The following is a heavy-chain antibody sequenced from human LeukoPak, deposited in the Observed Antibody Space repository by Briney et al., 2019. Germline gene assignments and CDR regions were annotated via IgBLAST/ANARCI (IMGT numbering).Heavy chain of an antibody. CDR2: ISYDGSNK. Sequence: GGSLRPSCAASGFTFSRYGMHWVRQVPGKGLEWVAIISYDGSNKNYADSVKGRFTISRDNSKNTLFLQMNSPRAEDTAVYYCAKDARRGPPSFGGAIRPNPDNWYNYGMDVWGQGTTVTVSS. CDR1: GFTFSRYG. D-gene: IGHD3-3*01. J-gene: IGHJ6*02. V-gene: IGHV3-30*18. CDR3: AKDARRGPPSFGGAIRPNPDNWYNYGMDV.